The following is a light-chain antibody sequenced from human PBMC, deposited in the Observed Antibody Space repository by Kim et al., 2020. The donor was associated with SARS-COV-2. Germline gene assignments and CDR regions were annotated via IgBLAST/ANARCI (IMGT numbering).Light chain of an antibody. J-gene: IGLJ7*01. CDR3: AAWDDRLSGPV. CDR1: RSHIGTYA. V-gene: IGLV1-44*01. Sequence: GQKITILCSGDRSHIGTYAVHWYQHRPGTAPQLLIYGNDQRPSGVPDRFSGSKSGTSASLDISGLQSADEAQYSCAAWDDRLSGPVFGGGTQLTVL. CDR2: GND.